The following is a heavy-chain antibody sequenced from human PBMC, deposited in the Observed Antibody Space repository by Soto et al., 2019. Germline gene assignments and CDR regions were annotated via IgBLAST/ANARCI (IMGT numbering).Heavy chain of an antibody. V-gene: IGHV1-69*08. CDR2: MSPIVGMA. Sequence: QVQLVQSGAEVKKPGSSVKVSCKASGDTFSTYIVSWVRQAPGQGLEWMGGMSPIVGMAKYAQKFQGRVTITADKSTSTDYMEMSSLRSEDTAVYYCAREVTGFCSTGVCFSGKWFDPWGQGTLVTVSS. CDR3: AREVTGFCSTGVCFSGKWFDP. CDR1: GDTFSTYI. D-gene: IGHD2-2*01. J-gene: IGHJ5*02.